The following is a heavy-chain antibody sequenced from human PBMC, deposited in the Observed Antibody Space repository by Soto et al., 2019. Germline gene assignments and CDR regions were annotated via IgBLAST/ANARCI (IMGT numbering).Heavy chain of an antibody. J-gene: IGHJ4*02. CDR2: ISYDGSNK. CDR3: AKVILGITGPTWAGKGGLDF. D-gene: IGHD3-10*01. Sequence: VQVVESGGGVVQPGRSLRLSCVASEFTFTSYGMHWVGQAPGKGLEWVALISYDGSNKYYADSVKGRFTISRDNSKNTLFLQMNSLRAEDTAVYYCAKVILGITGPTWAGKGGLDFWGQGTLVTVSS. V-gene: IGHV3-30*18. CDR1: EFTFTSYG.